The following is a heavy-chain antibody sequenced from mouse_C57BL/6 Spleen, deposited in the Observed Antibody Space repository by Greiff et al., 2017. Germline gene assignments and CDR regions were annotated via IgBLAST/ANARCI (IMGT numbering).Heavy chain of an antibody. CDR1: GYTFTSYW. CDR2: IDPSDSYT. Sequence: VQLQQPGAELVMPGASVKLSCKASGYTFTSYWMHWVKPRPGQGLEWIGEIDPSDSYTNYNQKFKGKSTLTVDKSSSTAYMQLSSLTSEDSAVYYCARGLGGDYWGQGTTLTVSS. V-gene: IGHV1-69*01. J-gene: IGHJ2*01. D-gene: IGHD4-1*01. CDR3: ARGLGGDY.